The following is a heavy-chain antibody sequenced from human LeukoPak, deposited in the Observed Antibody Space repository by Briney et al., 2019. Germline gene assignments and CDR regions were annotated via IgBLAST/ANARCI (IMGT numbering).Heavy chain of an antibody. Sequence: GGSLRLSCAASGFTFSSYGMHWVRQAPGKGLEWVAFIRYDGSNKYYADSVKGRFTISRDNSKNTLYLQMNSLRAEDTAVYYCAKEGIGQLVGSDYYYYYMDVWGKGTTVTVSS. V-gene: IGHV3-30*02. CDR1: GFTFSSYG. J-gene: IGHJ6*03. CDR2: IRYDGSNK. D-gene: IGHD6-13*01. CDR3: AKEGIGQLVGSDYYYYYMDV.